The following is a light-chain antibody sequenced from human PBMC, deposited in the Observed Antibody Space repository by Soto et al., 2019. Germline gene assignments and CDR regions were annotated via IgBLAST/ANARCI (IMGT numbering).Light chain of an antibody. CDR1: QSVSTN. J-gene: IGKJ2*01. CDR3: QQYDTSPPMYT. V-gene: IGKV3D-15*01. CDR2: DAS. Sequence: ETVMTQSPVTLSVSPGERATLSCRASQSVSTNLAWYQQKPGQAPRLLIYDASNRATGIPARFSGSGSGTDFTLTISRLEPDDVAVYYCQQYDTSPPMYTFGQGTKVDI.